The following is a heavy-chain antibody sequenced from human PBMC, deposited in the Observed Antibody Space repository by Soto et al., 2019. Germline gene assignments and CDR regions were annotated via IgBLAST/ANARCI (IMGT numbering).Heavy chain of an antibody. D-gene: IGHD3-10*01. Sequence: GGSLRLSCAASGFTFSSYARSWVRQAPGKGLEWVSAISGSGGSTYYADSVKGRFTISRDNSKNTLDLQMNSLSAEDTAVYYCAKDRVPEDNYGSGITFDYWGQGTLVAVSS. CDR3: AKDRVPEDNYGSGITFDY. CDR1: GFTFSSYA. CDR2: ISGSGGST. V-gene: IGHV3-23*01. J-gene: IGHJ4*02.